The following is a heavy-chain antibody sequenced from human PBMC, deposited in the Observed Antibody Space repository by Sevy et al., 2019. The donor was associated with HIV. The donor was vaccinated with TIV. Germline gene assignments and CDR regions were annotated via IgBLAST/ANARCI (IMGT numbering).Heavy chain of an antibody. CDR2: ISYEGSDE. CDR1: GFSFSNYA. J-gene: IGHJ6*02. Sequence: GGSLRLSCAASGFSFSNYAMHWVRQAPGKGLEWVAVISYEGSDEDYSDSVKGRFTISRDNSKNTLSLQMNSLIVEDTAVYYCAKDMALNYYGSGSYYNTQDGMDVWGRGTTVTVSS. CDR3: AKDMALNYYGSGSYYNTQDGMDV. V-gene: IGHV3-30*18. D-gene: IGHD3-10*01.